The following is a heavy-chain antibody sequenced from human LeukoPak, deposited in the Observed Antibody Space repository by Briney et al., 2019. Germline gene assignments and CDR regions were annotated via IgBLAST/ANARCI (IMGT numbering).Heavy chain of an antibody. CDR3: AREPETYCSGGSCLDY. Sequence: ASVKVSCKASGYTFTGYYMHWVRQAPGQGLEWMGWINPNSGGTNYAQKFQGRVTMTRDTSISTAYMELSRLRSDDTAVYYCAREPETYCSGGSCLDYWGQGTLVTVSS. V-gene: IGHV1-2*02. D-gene: IGHD2-15*01. J-gene: IGHJ4*02. CDR1: GYTFTGYY. CDR2: INPNSGGT.